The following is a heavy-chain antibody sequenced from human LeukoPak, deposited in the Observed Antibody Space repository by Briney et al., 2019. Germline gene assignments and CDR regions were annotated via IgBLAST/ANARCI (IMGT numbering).Heavy chain of an antibody. CDR2: IYYSGTT. J-gene: IGHJ4*02. D-gene: IGHD3-22*01. Sequence: SETLSLTCTVSGGSISSYYWSWIRQPPGKGVEWIGYIYYSGTTNYNPSLKSRVTISVDTSKNQFSLKLSSVTAADTAVYYCARSESLHYYDSSGYNPNASSGEDYWGQGTLVTVSS. V-gene: IGHV4-59*12. CDR3: ARSESLHYYDSSGYNPNASSGEDY. CDR1: GGSISSYY.